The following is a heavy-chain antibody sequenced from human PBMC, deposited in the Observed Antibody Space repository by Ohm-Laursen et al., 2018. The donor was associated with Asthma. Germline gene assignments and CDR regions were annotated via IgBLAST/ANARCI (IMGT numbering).Heavy chain of an antibody. Sequence: SLRLSCAASGFTFSSYYMNWVRQAPGKGLEWVANIKQDGTEEFYVDSVKGRFTIFRDNAKNLLFLEMINLRAEDTAVYYCATSRRLGYWGQGTLVTVSS. CDR3: ATSRRLGY. CDR1: GFTFSSYY. J-gene: IGHJ4*02. D-gene: IGHD6-6*01. V-gene: IGHV3-7*01. CDR2: IKQDGTEE.